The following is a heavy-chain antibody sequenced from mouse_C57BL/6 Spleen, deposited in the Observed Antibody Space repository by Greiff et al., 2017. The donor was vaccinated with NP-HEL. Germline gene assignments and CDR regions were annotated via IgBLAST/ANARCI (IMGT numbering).Heavy chain of an antibody. V-gene: IGHV1-59*01. CDR1: GYTFTSYW. D-gene: IGHD4-1*01. CDR2: IDPSDSYT. Sequence: QVQLQQSGAELVRPGTSVKLSCKASGYTFTSYWMHWVKQRPGQGLEWIGVIDPSDSYTNYNQKFKGKATLTVDTSSSTAYMQLSSLTSEDSAVYYCASGTRLGRDYWGQGTTLTVSS. J-gene: IGHJ2*01. CDR3: ASGTRLGRDY.